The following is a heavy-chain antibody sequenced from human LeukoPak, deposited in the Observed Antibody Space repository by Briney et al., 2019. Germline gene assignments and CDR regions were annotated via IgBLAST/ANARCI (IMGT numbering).Heavy chain of an antibody. CDR2: ISSSSSYI. D-gene: IGHD5-12*01. CDR1: GFTFSSYS. V-gene: IGHV3-21*01. J-gene: IGHJ6*03. CDR3: ARGGGYDIYYYYYMDV. Sequence: GGSLRLSCAASGFTFSSYSMNWVRQAPGKGLEWVSSISSSSSYIYYADSVKGRFTISRDNAKNSLYLQMNSLRAEDTAVYYCARGGGYDIYYYYYMDVWGKGTTVTISS.